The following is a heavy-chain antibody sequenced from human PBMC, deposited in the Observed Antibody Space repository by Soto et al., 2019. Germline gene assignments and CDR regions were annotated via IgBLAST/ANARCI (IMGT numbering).Heavy chain of an antibody. V-gene: IGHV1-69*13. CDR3: ARRGIAVAGTSYYYYGMDV. Sequence: SVKLSCKPSGGTFSSYSMSWGREAPGQGLEWMGGVIPIFGTANYAQKFQGRVTITADESTSTAYMELSSLRSEDTAVYYCARRGIAVAGTSYYYYGMDVWGQGTTVTVSS. CDR1: GGTFSSYS. CDR2: VIPIFGTA. J-gene: IGHJ6*02. D-gene: IGHD6-19*01.